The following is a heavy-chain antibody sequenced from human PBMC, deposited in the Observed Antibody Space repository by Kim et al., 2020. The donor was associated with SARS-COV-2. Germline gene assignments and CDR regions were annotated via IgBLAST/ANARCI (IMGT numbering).Heavy chain of an antibody. D-gene: IGHD3-9*01. V-gene: IGHV3-30*18. J-gene: IGHJ4*02. Sequence: GGSLRLSCVASGFPFSYFGMHWVRQAPGKGLEWVADISYDGSEKYYADSVKGRFTISRDNSKSTLYLQMNSLGAEDTAVYYCAKDPGVLTGYYMDYWGQGTLLPVPS. CDR2: ISYDGSEK. CDR1: GFPFSYFG. CDR3: AKDPGVLTGYYMDY.